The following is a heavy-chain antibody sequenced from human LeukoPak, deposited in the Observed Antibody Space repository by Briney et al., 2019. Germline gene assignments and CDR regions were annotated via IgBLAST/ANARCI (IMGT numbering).Heavy chain of an antibody. CDR2: ISGSGGST. Sequence: GASLRLSSAASGLTFSSYAMSWVRQAPGKGLEWVSAISGSGGSTYYADSVKGRFTISRDNSKNTLYLQMNSLRAEDTAVYYCAKDREGSGYPGAFDIWGQGTMVTVSS. J-gene: IGHJ3*02. CDR3: AKDREGSGYPGAFDI. D-gene: IGHD3-22*01. V-gene: IGHV3-23*01. CDR1: GLTFSSYA.